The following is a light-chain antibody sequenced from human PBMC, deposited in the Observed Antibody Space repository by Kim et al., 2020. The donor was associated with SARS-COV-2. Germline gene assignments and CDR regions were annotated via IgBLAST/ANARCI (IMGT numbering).Light chain of an antibody. CDR1: SSDVGRYNL. J-gene: IGLJ3*02. CDR3: CSYAGSSTWV. Sequence: GQSITISCTGTSSDVGRYNLVSWYQKHPGKAPKLMIYEVSKRPSGVSNRFSGSKSGNTASLTISGLQAEDEADYYCCSYAGSSTWVFGGGTQLNV. V-gene: IGLV2-23*02. CDR2: EVS.